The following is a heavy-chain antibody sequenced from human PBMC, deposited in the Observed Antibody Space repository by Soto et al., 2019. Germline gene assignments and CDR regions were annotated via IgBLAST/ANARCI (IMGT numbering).Heavy chain of an antibody. J-gene: IGHJ3*02. Sequence: ASVKVSCKASGYTFTSYAMNWVRQAPGQGLEWMGWINTNTGNPTYAQGFTGRFVFSLDTSVSTAYLQISSLKAEDTAVDYCARDSIAALVRLNDAFDIWGQGTMVTVSS. CDR3: ARDSIAALVRLNDAFDI. D-gene: IGHD6-6*01. CDR2: INTNTGNP. CDR1: GYTFTSYA. V-gene: IGHV7-4-1*02.